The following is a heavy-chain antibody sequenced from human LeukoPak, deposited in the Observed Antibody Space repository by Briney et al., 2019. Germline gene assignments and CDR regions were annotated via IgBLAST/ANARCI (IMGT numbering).Heavy chain of an antibody. CDR3: ARGPPPPIVGATPLDYYFDY. CDR2: MNPNSGNT. D-gene: IGHD1-26*01. Sequence: ASVKVSCKASGYTFTSYDINWVRQATGQGLEWMGWMNPNSGNTGYAQKFQGRVTMTRDTSTSTVYMELSSLRSEDTAVYYCARGPPPPIVGATPLDYYFDYWGQGTLVTVSS. V-gene: IGHV1-8*01. J-gene: IGHJ4*02. CDR1: GYTFTSYD.